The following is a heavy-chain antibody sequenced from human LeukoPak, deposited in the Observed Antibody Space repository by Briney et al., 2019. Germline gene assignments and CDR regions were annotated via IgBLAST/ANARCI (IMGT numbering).Heavy chain of an antibody. Sequence: ASVKVSCKASGYTFTGYYMHWARQAPGQGLEWMGWINPNSGGTNYAQKFQGRVTMTRDTSISTAYMELSRLRSDDTAVYYCARDPASTSFGVVIIDFDYWGQGTLVTVSS. J-gene: IGHJ4*02. CDR3: ARDPASTSFGVVIIDFDY. V-gene: IGHV1-2*02. CDR1: GYTFTGYY. CDR2: INPNSGGT. D-gene: IGHD3-3*01.